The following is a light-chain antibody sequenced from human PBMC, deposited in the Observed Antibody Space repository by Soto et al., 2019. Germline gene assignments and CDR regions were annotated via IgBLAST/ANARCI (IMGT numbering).Light chain of an antibody. CDR2: DVS. V-gene: IGLV2-23*02. CDR1: SSDVGSHNL. CDR3: CSYAGSSTVV. Sequence: QSVLTQPASVSGSPGQSITISCTGSSSDVGSHNLVSWYQQHPGEAPKLMIYDVSKRPSGVSNRFSGSKSGNTASLTIAGLQAEDEADYCCCSYAGSSTVVFGGGTKLTVL. J-gene: IGLJ2*01.